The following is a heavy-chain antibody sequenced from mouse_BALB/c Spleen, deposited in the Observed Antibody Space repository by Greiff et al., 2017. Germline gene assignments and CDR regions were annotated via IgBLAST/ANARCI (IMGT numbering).Heavy chain of an antibody. D-gene: IGHD1-1*01. CDR2: INPYNDGT. CDR3: ARGNYYGRHWYFDV. J-gene: IGHJ1*01. Sequence: EVKLQESGPELVKPGASVKMSCKASGYTFTSYVMHWVKQKPGQGLEWIGYINPYNDGTKYNEKFKGKATLTSDKSSSTAYMELSSLTSEDSAVYYCARGNYYGRHWYFDVWGAGTTVTVSS. CDR1: GYTFTSYV. V-gene: IGHV1-14*01.